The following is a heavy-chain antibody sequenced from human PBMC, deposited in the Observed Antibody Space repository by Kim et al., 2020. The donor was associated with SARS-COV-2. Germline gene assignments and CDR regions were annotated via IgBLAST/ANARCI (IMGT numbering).Heavy chain of an antibody. D-gene: IGHD5-18*01. V-gene: IGHV5-51*01. CDR1: GYSFTSYW. CDR3: ARHVEDVDTAMVTVSYFDY. Sequence: GESLKISCKGSGYSFTSYWIGWVRQMPGKGLEWMGIIYPGDSDTRYSPSFQGQVTISADKSISTAYLQWSSLKASDTAMYYCARHVEDVDTAMVTVSYFDYWGQGTLVTVSS. J-gene: IGHJ4*02. CDR2: IYPGDSDT.